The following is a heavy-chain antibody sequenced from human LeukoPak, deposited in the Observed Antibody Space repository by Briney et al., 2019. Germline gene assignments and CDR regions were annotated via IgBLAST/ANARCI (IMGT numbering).Heavy chain of an antibody. CDR1: GGSISSSSYY. J-gene: IGHJ3*02. Sequence: SETLSLTCTVSGGSISSSSYYWGWIRQPPGKGLEWIGYIYYSGSTNYNPSLKSRVTISVDTSKNQFSLKLSSVTAADTAVYYCARVSGQWPFHDAFDIWGQGTMVTVSS. CDR3: ARVSGQWPFHDAFDI. D-gene: IGHD6-19*01. V-gene: IGHV4-61*05. CDR2: IYYSGST.